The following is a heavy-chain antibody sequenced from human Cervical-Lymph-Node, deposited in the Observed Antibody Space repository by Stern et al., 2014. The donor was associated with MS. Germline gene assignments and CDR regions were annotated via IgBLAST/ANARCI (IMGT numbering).Heavy chain of an antibody. J-gene: IGHJ6*02. Sequence: VQLVESGPGLVKPSQTLSLTCTVSGGSISSGGYYWSWIRQHPGKGLEGIGYIYYSGSTYYNPSLKSRVTISVDTSKNQFSLKLSSVTAADTAVYYCARDGVGAPRISYYGMDVWGQGTTVTVSS. CDR3: ARDGVGAPRISYYGMDV. V-gene: IGHV4-31*03. CDR1: GGSISSGGYY. D-gene: IGHD1-26*01. CDR2: IYYSGST.